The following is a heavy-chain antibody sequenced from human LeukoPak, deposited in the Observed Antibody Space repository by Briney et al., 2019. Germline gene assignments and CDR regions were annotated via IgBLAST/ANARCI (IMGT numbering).Heavy chain of an antibody. CDR1: GYTFTSYG. J-gene: IGHJ5*02. CDR2: ISAYNGNT. D-gene: IGHD3-9*01. Sequence: ASVKVSCKASGYTFTSYGISWVRQAPGQGLEWMGWISAYNGNTNYAQKLQGGVTMTTDTSTSTAHMELRSLSSDDTAVYYCARGGYYDILTGYRAQNWFDPWGQGTLVTVSS. V-gene: IGHV1-18*01. CDR3: ARGGYYDILTGYRAQNWFDP.